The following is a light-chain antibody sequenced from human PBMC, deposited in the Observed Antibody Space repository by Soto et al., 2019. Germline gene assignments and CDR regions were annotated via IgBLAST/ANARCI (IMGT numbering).Light chain of an antibody. V-gene: IGKV3-15*01. CDR3: QQYDNWPYT. Sequence: EIVMTQSPATLSVSPGERATLSCRARQSFSSNLAWYQLKPGQAPRLLIYRASTRATGIPARFSGSGSGTEFTLTISSLQSEDFAVYYCQQYDNWPYTFGQGTKLEIK. CDR2: RAS. J-gene: IGKJ2*01. CDR1: QSFSSN.